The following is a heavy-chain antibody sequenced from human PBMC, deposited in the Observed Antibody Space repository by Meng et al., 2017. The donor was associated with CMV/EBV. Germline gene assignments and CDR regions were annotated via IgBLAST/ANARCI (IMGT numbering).Heavy chain of an antibody. CDR2: INHSGST. CDR1: GGSFSGYY. V-gene: IGHV4-34*02. Sequence: HVQLQQWGAGPLKPSETLSLTCAVYGGSFSGYYWSWIRQPPGKGLEWIGEINHSGSTNYNPSLKSRVTISVDTSKNQFSLKLSSVTAADTAVYYCARGGIAAAGPFDYWGQGTLVTVSS. CDR3: ARGGIAAAGPFDY. D-gene: IGHD6-13*01. J-gene: IGHJ4*02.